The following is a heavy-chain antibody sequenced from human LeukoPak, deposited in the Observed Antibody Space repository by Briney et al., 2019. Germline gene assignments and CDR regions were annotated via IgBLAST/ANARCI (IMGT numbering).Heavy chain of an antibody. Sequence: SVKVSCKTSGFTFSTSAVQWVRQAHGQPLEWIGWIIVGSGATNYAQSLQGRFTITRDMSTNTAYMELSSLGSEDSAVYYCAAELYGVYTDCCTFHLWGQGTLVTVSS. J-gene: IGHJ3*01. V-gene: IGHV1-58*01. CDR2: IIVGSGAT. CDR1: GFTFSTSA. D-gene: IGHD4-17*01. CDR3: AAELYGVYTDCCTFHL.